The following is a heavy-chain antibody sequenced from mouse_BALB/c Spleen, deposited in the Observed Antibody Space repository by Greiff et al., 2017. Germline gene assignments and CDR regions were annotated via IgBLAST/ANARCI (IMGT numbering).Heavy chain of an antibody. Sequence: DVHLVESGPELVKPGASVKISCKASGYSFTGYFMNWVKQSHGKSLEWIGRINPYNGDTFYNQKFKGKATLTVDKSSSTAHMELLSLTSEDSAVYYCGRRGYGSSYDWYFDVWGAGTTVTVSS. D-gene: IGHD1-1*01. CDR2: INPYNGDT. CDR3: GRRGYGSSYDWYFDV. V-gene: IGHV1-37*01. CDR1: GYSFTGYF. J-gene: IGHJ1*01.